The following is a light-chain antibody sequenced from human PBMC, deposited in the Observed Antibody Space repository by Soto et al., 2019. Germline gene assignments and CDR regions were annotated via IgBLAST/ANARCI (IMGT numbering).Light chain of an antibody. CDR2: EVS. J-gene: IGLJ2*01. V-gene: IGLV2-8*01. CDR3: SSYAGSNNLV. CDR1: SSDVGGYNY. Sequence: QSALTQPPSASGSPGQSVTISCTGTSSDVGGYNYVSWYQQHPGNAPTLMIYEVSKRPSGVPDRFSGSKSGNTASLTVSGLQAEDEADYYCSSYAGSNNLVFGGGTKLTVL.